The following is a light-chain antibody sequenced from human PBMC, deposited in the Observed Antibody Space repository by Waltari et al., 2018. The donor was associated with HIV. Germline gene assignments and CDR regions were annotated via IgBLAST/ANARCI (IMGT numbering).Light chain of an antibody. CDR1: SRDVGASHY. CDR2: EVR. V-gene: IGLV2-14*01. J-gene: IGLJ2*01. CDR3: SSLTTTNTRI. Sequence: QSALTQPASVSGSPGQSITISCTGTSRDVGASHYVSWYQHPPGTAPKLMIFEVRNRPSGISVRFSGAQSGNTASLTIAGLQAEDEADYYCSSLTTTNTRIFGGGTKVTVL.